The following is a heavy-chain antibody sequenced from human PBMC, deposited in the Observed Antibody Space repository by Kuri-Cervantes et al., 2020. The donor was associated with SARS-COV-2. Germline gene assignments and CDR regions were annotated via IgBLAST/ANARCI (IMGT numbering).Heavy chain of an antibody. CDR1: GFTFSSYS. CDR3: ARGWRVFDY. J-gene: IGHJ4*02. D-gene: IGHD3-3*01. Sequence: GESLKISCAASGFTFSSYSMNWVRQAPGKGLEWVSSISSSSSYIYYADSVKGRFTISRDNAKNSLYLQMNSLRAEDTAVYYCARGWRVFDYWGQGTLVTVSS. CDR2: ISSSSSYI. V-gene: IGHV3-21*01.